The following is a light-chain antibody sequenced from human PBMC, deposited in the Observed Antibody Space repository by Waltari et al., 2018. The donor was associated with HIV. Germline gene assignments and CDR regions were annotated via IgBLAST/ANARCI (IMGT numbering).Light chain of an antibody. CDR2: LGS. V-gene: IGKV2-28*01. CDR3: MQALQTPRT. J-gene: IGKJ1*01. Sequence: DIVMTQSPLSLPVTPGGPASLSCRSSQSLLHSNGYNCLDWYLQKPGQSPQLLIYLGSNRASGVPDRFSGSGSGTDFTLKISRVEAEDVGVYYCMQALQTPRTFGQGTKVEIK. CDR1: QSLLHSNGYNC.